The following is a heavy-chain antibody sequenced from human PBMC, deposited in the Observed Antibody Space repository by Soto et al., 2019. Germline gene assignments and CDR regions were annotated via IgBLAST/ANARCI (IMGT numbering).Heavy chain of an antibody. Sequence: QVHLQESGPGLVKPSGTLSLTCAVSGGSITITNWWNWVRQPPGKGLEWIGEIFHSGGTNYNPSLTSVITTSVDQSKNQFSLTLCCVTAADTSMYYCATMTYYGDRYMDVWGQATTVTVS. V-gene: IGHV4-4*02. D-gene: IGHD4-17*01. CDR3: ATMTYYGDRYMDV. CDR2: IFHSGGT. J-gene: IGHJ6*02. CDR1: GGSITITNW.